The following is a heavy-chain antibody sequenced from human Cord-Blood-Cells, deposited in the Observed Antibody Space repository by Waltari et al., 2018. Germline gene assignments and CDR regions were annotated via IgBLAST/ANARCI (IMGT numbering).Heavy chain of an antibody. D-gene: IGHD3-16*01. CDR2: ISSSSSYI. Sequence: EVQLVESGGGLVKPGGSLRLSCAASGFTFCSIRMNWVRQAPGKGLEWVSSISSSSSYIYYADSVKGRFTISRDNAKNSLYLQMNSLRAEDTAVYYCARDQFEGAFDIWGQGTMVTVSS. CDR1: GFTFCSIR. V-gene: IGHV3-21*01. J-gene: IGHJ3*02. CDR3: ARDQFEGAFDI.